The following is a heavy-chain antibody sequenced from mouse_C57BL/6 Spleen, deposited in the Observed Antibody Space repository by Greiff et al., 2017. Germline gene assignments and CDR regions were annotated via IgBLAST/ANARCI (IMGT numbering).Heavy chain of an antibody. CDR1: GYTFTDYE. CDR2: IDPETGGT. J-gene: IGHJ2*01. CDR3: TRGDYGNYGY. D-gene: IGHD2-1*01. V-gene: IGHV1-15*01. Sequence: VQLQQSGAELVRPGASVTLSCKASGYTFTDYEMHWVKQTPVHGLEWIGAIDPETGGTAYNQKFKGKAILTADKSSSTAYMELRSLTSEDSAVYYCTRGDYGNYGYWGQGTTLTVAS.